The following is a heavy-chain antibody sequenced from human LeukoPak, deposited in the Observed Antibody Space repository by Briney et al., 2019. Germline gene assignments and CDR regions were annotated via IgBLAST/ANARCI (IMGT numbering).Heavy chain of an antibody. V-gene: IGHV3-33*06. D-gene: IGHD3-10*01. CDR1: GFTFSSYG. CDR3: AKDLITMVRGVIHYYYYMDV. CDR2: IWYDGSNK. Sequence: PGRSLRLSCAASGFTFSSYGMHWVRQAPGKGLEWVAVIWYDGSNKYYADSVKGRFTISRDNSKSTLYLQMNSLRAEDTAVYYCAKDLITMVRGVIHYYYYMDVWGKGTTVTVSS. J-gene: IGHJ6*03.